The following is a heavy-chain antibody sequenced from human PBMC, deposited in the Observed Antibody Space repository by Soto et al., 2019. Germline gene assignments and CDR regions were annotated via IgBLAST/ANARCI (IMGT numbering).Heavy chain of an antibody. CDR1: GGSISSYY. CDR2: IYYSGST. V-gene: IGHV4-59*01. CDR3: ARVSGRGSGRFYYYYYMDV. Sequence: PSETLSLTCTVSGGSISSYYWSWIRQPPGKGLEWIGYIYYSGSTNYNPSLKSRVTISVDTSKNQFSLKLSSVTAADTAVYYCARVSGRGSGRFYYYYYMDVWGKGTTVTVSS. D-gene: IGHD3-10*01. J-gene: IGHJ6*03.